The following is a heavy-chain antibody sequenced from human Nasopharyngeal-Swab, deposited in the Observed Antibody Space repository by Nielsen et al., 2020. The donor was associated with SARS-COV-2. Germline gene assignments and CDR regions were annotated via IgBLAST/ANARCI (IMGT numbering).Heavy chain of an antibody. CDR2: IYPGDSDT. V-gene: IGHV5-51*01. D-gene: IGHD4-17*01. CDR3: ARQATVTTNEDYYYGMDV. J-gene: IGHJ6*02. CDR1: GYSFTSYW. Sequence: GESLKISCKGSGYSFTSYWIGWVRQMPGKGLEWMGIIYPGDSDTRYSPSFQGQVTISADKSISTAYLQWSSLKASDTAMYYCARQATVTTNEDYYYGMDVWGQGTTVTVSS.